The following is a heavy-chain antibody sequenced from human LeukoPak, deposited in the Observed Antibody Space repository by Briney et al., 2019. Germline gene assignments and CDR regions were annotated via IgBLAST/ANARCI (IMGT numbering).Heavy chain of an antibody. CDR1: GFSLSTSGMC. V-gene: IGHV2-70*11. D-gene: IGHD1-26*01. CDR2: IDWDGDK. Sequence: SGPTLVNPTQTLTLTCTFSGFSLSTSGMCVSWIRQPPGKALEWLARIDWDGDKYYNTSLKTSLTVSKDTSKNQVVLTMTNMDPADTATYYCARVVVGSTGYYFDFWGQGTLVTVSS. J-gene: IGHJ4*02. CDR3: ARVVVGSTGYYFDF.